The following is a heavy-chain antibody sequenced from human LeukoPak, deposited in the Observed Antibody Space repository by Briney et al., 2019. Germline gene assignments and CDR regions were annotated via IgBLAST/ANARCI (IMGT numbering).Heavy chain of an antibody. J-gene: IGHJ5*02. CDR1: GGSISSYY. CDR3: ARNVGRWFDP. CDR2: IHYTGST. V-gene: IGHV4-59*01. D-gene: IGHD1-26*01. Sequence: PSETLSLTCTVSGGSISSYYWSWIRQPPGKGLEWIGYIHYTGSTNYNPSLKSRVTISVVTSKNQFSLKLSSVTAADTAVYYCARNVGRWFDPWGQGTLVTVSS.